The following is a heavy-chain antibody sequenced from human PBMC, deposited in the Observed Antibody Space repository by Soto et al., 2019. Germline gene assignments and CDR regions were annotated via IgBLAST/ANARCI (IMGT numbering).Heavy chain of an antibody. J-gene: IGHJ4*02. CDR3: ARQPWAATIRDFDY. Sequence: PSETLSLTCAVYGGSVNGYYWNWIRQPPGKGLEWIGEINHTGGTHYNPSLKSRVTMSVDTSKNQFSLRLSSVTAADTAIYYCARQPWAATIRDFDYWGQGTQVTVSS. D-gene: IGHD5-12*01. CDR1: GGSVNGYY. V-gene: IGHV4-34*01. CDR2: INHTGGT.